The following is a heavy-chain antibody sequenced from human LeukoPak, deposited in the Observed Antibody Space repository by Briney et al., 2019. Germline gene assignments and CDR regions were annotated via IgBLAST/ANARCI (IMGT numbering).Heavy chain of an antibody. CDR1: GGTFSSYA. V-gene: IGHV1-69*04. J-gene: IGHJ5*02. CDR2: IIPILGIA. CDR3: ARDRWTTVTTNWFDP. Sequence: SVKVSCKASGGTFSSYAISWVRQAPGQGLEWMGRIIPILGIANYAQKFQGRVAITADKSTSTAYMELSSLRSEDTAVYYCARDRWTTVTTNWFDPWGQGTLVTVSS. D-gene: IGHD4-17*01.